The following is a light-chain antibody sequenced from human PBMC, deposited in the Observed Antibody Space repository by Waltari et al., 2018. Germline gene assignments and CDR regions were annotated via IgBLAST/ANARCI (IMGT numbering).Light chain of an antibody. CDR2: DAS. J-gene: IGKJ5*01. CDR3: QQYNRWPPIT. Sequence: EIVKTQSPATLSVSPGDRATLSCRASQNIYSNLAWYQQKPGQPPRLLIYDASTRATGIPARFTGSGSGTEFTLTISSLQSEDSAVYSCQQYNRWPPITFGQGTRLEIK. CDR1: QNIYSN. V-gene: IGKV3D-15*01.